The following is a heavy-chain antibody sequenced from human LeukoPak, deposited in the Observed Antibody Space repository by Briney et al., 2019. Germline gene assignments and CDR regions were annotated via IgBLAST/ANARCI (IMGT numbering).Heavy chain of an antibody. CDR2: INHSGST. D-gene: IGHD3-10*01. J-gene: IGHJ4*02. V-gene: IGHV4-34*01. Sequence: PSETLSLTCAVYGGSFSGYYWSWIRQPPGKGLEWIGEINHSGSTNYNPSLKSRVTISVDTSKNQFSLKLSPVTAADTAVYYCARPRSGSLDYWGQGTLVTVSS. CDR3: ARPRSGSLDY. CDR1: GGSFSGYY.